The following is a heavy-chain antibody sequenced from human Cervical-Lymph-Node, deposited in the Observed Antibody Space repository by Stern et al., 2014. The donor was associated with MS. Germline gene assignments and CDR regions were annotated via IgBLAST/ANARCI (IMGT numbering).Heavy chain of an antibody. CDR3: ARWYDILTGYFGY. Sequence: QVQLEQSGSELKKPGASVKVSCKASGYTFTSYAMNWVRQAPGQGLEWMGCINTDTANPTYAQGLTVRLVFSLDTSVSTAYLQISSLKAEDTAVYYCARWYDILTGYFGYWGQGTMVTVSS. D-gene: IGHD3-9*01. CDR2: INTDTANP. CDR1: GYTFTSYA. V-gene: IGHV7-4-1*02. J-gene: IGHJ4*02.